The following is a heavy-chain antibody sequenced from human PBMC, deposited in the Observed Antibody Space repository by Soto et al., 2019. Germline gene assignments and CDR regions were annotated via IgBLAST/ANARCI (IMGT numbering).Heavy chain of an antibody. V-gene: IGHV6-1*01. CDR3: ARVEYTACEYYHGMDV. Sequence: PLHTLAFTWVIFGESVSSNSAGWNWIRQSPSRGLEWLGRTFYRSKWYKDYAVSLKGRISINADTSKNKFSLQLNSLTTEDTAVYYCARVEYTACEYYHGMDVWGKGNTVTVSS. CDR2: TFYRSKWYK. D-gene: IGHD2-2*02. J-gene: IGHJ6*04. CDR1: GESVSSNSAG.